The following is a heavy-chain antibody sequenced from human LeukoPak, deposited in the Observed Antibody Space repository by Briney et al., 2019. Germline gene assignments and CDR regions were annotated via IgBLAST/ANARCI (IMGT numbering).Heavy chain of an antibody. Sequence: PSGTLSLTCAVSGGSISSSNWWSWVRQPPGKGLEWIGEIYHSGSTNYNPSLKSRVTISVDKSKNQFSLKLSSVTAADTAVYYCARNFLLYYYYYMDVWGKGTTVTVSS. J-gene: IGHJ6*03. V-gene: IGHV4-4*02. CDR1: GGSISSSNW. CDR3: ARNFLLYYYYYMDV. CDR2: IYHSGST. D-gene: IGHD3-10*01.